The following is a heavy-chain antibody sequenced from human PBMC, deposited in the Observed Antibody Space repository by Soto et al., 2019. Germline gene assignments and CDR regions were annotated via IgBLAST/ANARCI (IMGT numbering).Heavy chain of an antibody. V-gene: IGHV3-23*01. Sequence: EVQLLESGGGLVQPGGSLRLSCAASGFTFSSYAMSWVRQAPGKGLEWVSAISGSGGSTYYADSVKGRFTISRDNSKNTLYLQMNSLRAEDTAVYDCSKAVVVTASDYYYYCMDVWGQGTTVTVSS. J-gene: IGHJ6*02. CDR2: ISGSGGST. CDR3: SKAVVVTASDYYYYCMDV. CDR1: GFTFSSYA. D-gene: IGHD2-21*02.